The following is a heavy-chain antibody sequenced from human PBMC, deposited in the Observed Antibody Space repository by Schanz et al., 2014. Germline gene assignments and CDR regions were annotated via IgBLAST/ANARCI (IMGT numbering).Heavy chain of an antibody. CDR2: ISGSDNYI. V-gene: IGHV3-11*06. CDR1: GFTFNDYY. CDR3: ARGARQYSGSYSPSDY. D-gene: IGHD1-26*01. J-gene: IGHJ4*02. Sequence: QVQLVESGGGLVKPGGSLRLSCAASGFTFNDYYMNWIRQAPGKGLEWVSYISGSDNYINYADSVKGRFTISRDNAKNSPFLLMSSLRAEDSAVYYCARGARQYSGSYSPSDYWGQGTLVTVSS.